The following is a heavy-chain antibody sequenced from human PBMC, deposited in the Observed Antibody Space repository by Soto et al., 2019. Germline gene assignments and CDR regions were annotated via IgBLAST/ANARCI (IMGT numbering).Heavy chain of an antibody. CDR2: IYYSGST. J-gene: IGHJ4*02. CDR3: ASITIFGVVII. V-gene: IGHV4-31*03. D-gene: IGHD3-3*01. Sequence: SETLSLTCTVSGGSISSGGYYWSWIRQHPGKGLEWIGYIYYSGSTYYNPSLKSRFTISVDTSKNQFSLRLSSVTAADTAVYYCASITIFGVVIIWGQGTLVTVSS. CDR1: GGSISSGGYY.